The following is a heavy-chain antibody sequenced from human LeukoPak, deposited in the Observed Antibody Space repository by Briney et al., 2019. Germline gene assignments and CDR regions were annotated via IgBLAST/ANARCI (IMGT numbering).Heavy chain of an antibody. V-gene: IGHV3-30*02. CDR1: GFTFSSYG. CDR3: ARETYDSSGYYFLDY. CDR2: IRYDGSNK. D-gene: IGHD3-22*01. Sequence: PGGSLRLSCAASGFTFSSYGMHWVRQAPGKGLEWVAFIRYDGSNKYYADSVKGRFTISRDNAKNSLYLQMNSLRAEDTAVYYCARETYDSSGYYFLDYWGQGTLVTVSS. J-gene: IGHJ4*02.